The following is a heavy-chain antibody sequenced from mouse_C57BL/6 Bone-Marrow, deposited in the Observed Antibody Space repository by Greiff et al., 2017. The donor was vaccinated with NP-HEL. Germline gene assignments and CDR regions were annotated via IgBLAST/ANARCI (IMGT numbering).Heavy chain of an antibody. V-gene: IGHV5-4*03. D-gene: IGHD6-1*01. CDR2: ISDGGSYT. J-gene: IGHJ2*01. CDR1: GFTFSSYA. CDR3: ARGVGLPHFDY. Sequence: EVKVEESGGGLVKPGGSLKLSCAASGFTFSSYAMSWVRQTPEKRLEWVATISDGGSYTYYPDNVKGRFTISRDNAKNNLYLQMSHLKSEDTAMYYCARGVGLPHFDYWGQGTTLTVPS.